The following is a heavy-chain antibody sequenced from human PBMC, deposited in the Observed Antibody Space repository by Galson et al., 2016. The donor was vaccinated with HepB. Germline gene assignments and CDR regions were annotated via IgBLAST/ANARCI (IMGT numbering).Heavy chain of an antibody. V-gene: IGHV3-48*02. CDR2: IDLSSSTI. D-gene: IGHD3-10*01. CDR3: ARYGSGTYLKDPFDN. J-gene: IGHJ4*02. CDR1: GFTFSSYS. Sequence: SLRLSCAASGFTFSSYSMNWVRQAPGKGLEWVSYIDLSSSTIYYADSVKGRFTISRDNAKSSLYLQMNSLRDEDTAVYYCARYGSGTYLKDPFDNWGQGTLVTVSS.